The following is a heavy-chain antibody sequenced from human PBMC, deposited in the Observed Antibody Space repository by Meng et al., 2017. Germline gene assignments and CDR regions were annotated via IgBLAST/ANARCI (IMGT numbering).Heavy chain of an antibody. CDR1: GFTFSSYW. Sequence: GESLKISCAASGFTFSSYWMSWVRQAPGKGLEWVAVISYDGSNKYYADSVKGRFTISRDNSKNTLYLQMNSLRAEDTAVYYCARDGDYRTFDYWGQGTLVTVSS. V-gene: IGHV3-30*01. CDR2: ISYDGSNK. J-gene: IGHJ4*02. CDR3: ARDGDYRTFDY. D-gene: IGHD4-17*01.